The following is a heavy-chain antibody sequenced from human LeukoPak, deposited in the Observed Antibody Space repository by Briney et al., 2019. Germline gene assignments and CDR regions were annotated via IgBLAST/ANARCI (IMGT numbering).Heavy chain of an antibody. CDR2: ISYDGSNK. CDR3: ARGYCSSTSCAEDY. CDR1: GFTFSSYG. D-gene: IGHD2-2*01. V-gene: IGHV3-30*03. J-gene: IGHJ4*02. Sequence: GGSLRLSCAASGFTFSSYGMHWVRQAPGKGLEWVAVISYDGSNKYYADSVKGRFTISRDNSKNTLYLQMNSLRAEDTAVYYCARGYCSSTSCAEDYWGQGTLVTVSS.